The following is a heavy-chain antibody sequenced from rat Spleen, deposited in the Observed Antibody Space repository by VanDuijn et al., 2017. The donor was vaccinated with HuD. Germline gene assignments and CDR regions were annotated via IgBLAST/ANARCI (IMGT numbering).Heavy chain of an antibody. Sequence: EVQLQESGPGLVKPSQSLSLTCSVTGHSITSNYWGWIRKFPGNKMEWMGHISYSGSTSYKPSLKSRISITRDTSKNQFFLQLNSITSEDTATYYCAMSGYYSSYTRLMDAWGQGASVTVSS. CDR1: GHSITSNY. V-gene: IGHV3-1*01. CDR3: AMSGYYSSYTRLMDA. CDR2: ISYSGST. D-gene: IGHD1-2*01. J-gene: IGHJ4*01.